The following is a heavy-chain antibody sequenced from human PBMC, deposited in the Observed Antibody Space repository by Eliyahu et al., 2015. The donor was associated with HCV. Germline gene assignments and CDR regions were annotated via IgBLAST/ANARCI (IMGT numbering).Heavy chain of an antibody. Sequence: QVQLVESGGGVVQPGRSLRLSXAAAGFSXSRYGMHWVRQAPGKGLEXVAVIWYDGSSKYYADSVKGRFTISRDNSKNTVYLQMDSLRVEDTAVYFCARDPADTSGWYGDLWGQGTLVTVSS. J-gene: IGHJ1*01. D-gene: IGHD6-13*01. V-gene: IGHV3-33*01. CDR1: GFSXSRYG. CDR3: ARDPADTSGWYGDL. CDR2: IWYDGSSK.